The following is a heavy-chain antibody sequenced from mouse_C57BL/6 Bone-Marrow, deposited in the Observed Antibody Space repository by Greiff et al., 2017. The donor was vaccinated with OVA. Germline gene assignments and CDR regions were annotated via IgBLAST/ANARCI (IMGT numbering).Heavy chain of an antibody. V-gene: IGHV1-81*01. J-gene: IGHJ3*01. CDR1: GSTFTSYG. CDR2: IYPRSGNT. CDR3: ARGRYSKPGAY. Sequence: QVQLKESGAELARPGASVKLSCKASGSTFTSYGISWVQQRTGQGLEWIGAIYPRSGNTYYNEKFKGKATLTADKSSSTAYMELRSLTSKDSAVYVCARGRYSKPGAYWGQGTLVTVSA. D-gene: IGHD2-5*01.